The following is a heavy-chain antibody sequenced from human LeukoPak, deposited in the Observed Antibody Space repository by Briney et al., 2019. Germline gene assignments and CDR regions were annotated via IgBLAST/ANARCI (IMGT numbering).Heavy chain of an antibody. CDR1: GFTFSSYA. D-gene: IGHD1-26*01. CDR3: ARCVGGYYYYYMDV. CDR2: ISYDGSNK. Sequence: GRSLRLSCAASGFTFSSYAMHWVRQAPGKGLEWVAVISYDGSNKYYADSVKGRFTISGDNSKNTLYLQMNSLRAEDTAVYYCARCVGGYYYYYMDVWGKGTTVTVSS. V-gene: IGHV3-30*01. J-gene: IGHJ6*03.